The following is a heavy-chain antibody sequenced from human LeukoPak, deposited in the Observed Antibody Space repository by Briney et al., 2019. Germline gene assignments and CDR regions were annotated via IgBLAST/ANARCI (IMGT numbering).Heavy chain of an antibody. D-gene: IGHD6-13*01. V-gene: IGHV3-30*02. CDR3: AKDHGSSWYGYFDY. CDR2: IRYDGSNK. J-gene: IGHJ4*02. CDR1: GFTFSNFG. Sequence: GGSLRLSCAASGFTFSNFGMHWVRQAPGEGLEWVAFIRYDGSNKYYADSVKGRFTISRDNSKNTLYLQMNSLRAEDTAVYYCAKDHGSSWYGYFDYWGQGTLVTVSS.